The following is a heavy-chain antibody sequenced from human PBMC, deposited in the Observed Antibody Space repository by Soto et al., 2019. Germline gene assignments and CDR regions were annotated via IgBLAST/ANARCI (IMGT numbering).Heavy chain of an antibody. CDR1: GGSISSGGYY. D-gene: IGHD3-10*01. V-gene: IGHV4-31*03. Sequence: QVQLQESGPGLVKPSQTLSLTCTVSGGSISSGGYYWSWIRQHPGKGLEWIGYIYYSGSTYYNPSLTSRVTISVDTSKNQFSLKLSSVTAADTAVYYCARGDYGSGSGWFDPWGQGTLVTVS. J-gene: IGHJ5*02. CDR2: IYYSGST. CDR3: ARGDYGSGSGWFDP.